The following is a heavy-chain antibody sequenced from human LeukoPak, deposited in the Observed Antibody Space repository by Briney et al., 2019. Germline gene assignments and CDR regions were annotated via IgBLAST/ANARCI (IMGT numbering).Heavy chain of an antibody. CDR1: GYTFTSYG. D-gene: IGHD5-18*01. CDR3: ARDDEERSGYSYGGEN. CDR2: ISAYNGNT. V-gene: IGHV1-18*01. J-gene: IGHJ4*02. Sequence: ASVKVSCKASGYTFTSYGISWVRQAPGQGLEWMGWISAYNGNTNYAQKLQGRVTMTTDTSTSTAYMELRSLRSDDTAVYYCARDDEERSGYSYGGENWGQGTLVTVSS.